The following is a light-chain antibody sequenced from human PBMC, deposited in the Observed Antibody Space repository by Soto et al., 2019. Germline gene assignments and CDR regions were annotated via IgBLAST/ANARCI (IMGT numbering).Light chain of an antibody. CDR3: SSYTTGNTRQIV. CDR1: SSDVGDYNY. V-gene: IGLV2-14*03. CDR2: DVS. Sequence: QSALTQPASVSGSPGQSITISCTVTSSDVGDYNYVSWYQHHPGKAPKLMIYDVSNRPSGVSNRFSGSKSGNTASLTISGLEPEDEADYYCSSYTTGNTRQIVFGTGTKVTV. J-gene: IGLJ1*01.